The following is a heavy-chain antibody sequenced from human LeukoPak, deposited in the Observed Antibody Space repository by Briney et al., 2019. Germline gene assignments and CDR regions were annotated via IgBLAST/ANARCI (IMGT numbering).Heavy chain of an antibody. V-gene: IGHV3-74*01. J-gene: IGHJ4*02. D-gene: IGHD5-12*01. Sequence: GRSLRLSCAASGFTFSSYGMHWVRQAPGRGLVWVSRIKTDGSSTNYADSVRGRFTISRDNAKNTLYLQMNSLRAEDTAVYYCARDRPGGSADYWGQGTLVTVSS. CDR2: IKTDGSST. CDR3: ARDRPGGSADY. CDR1: GFTFSSYG.